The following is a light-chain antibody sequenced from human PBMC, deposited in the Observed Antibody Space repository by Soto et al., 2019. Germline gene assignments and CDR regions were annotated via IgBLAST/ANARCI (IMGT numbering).Light chain of an antibody. V-gene: IGKV1-39*01. CDR1: ETIIDY. CDR3: QQSFSAPRT. Sequence: DIQMSQSPSSLSASVGDSVTITCRASETIIDYLNWYQQQTGEAHKLLIFSASSLHSGVPSRFHGSGSGTHFTLTISSLQPEDFATYLCQQSFSAPRTFGQGNKLQAK. CDR2: SAS. J-gene: IGKJ2*01.